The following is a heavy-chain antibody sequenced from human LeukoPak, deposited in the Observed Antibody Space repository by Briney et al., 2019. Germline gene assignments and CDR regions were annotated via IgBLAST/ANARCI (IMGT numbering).Heavy chain of an antibody. J-gene: IGHJ5*02. D-gene: IGHD2-2*03. V-gene: IGHV1-2*02. CDR2: INPNSGGT. CDR1: GYTFTGSY. CDR3: ARSGYCSSTSCYNWFDP. Sequence: GAPVKVSCKASGYTFTGSYMHWVRQAPGQGLEWMGWINPNSGGTNYAQKFQGRVTMTRDTSISTAYMELSRLRSDDTAVYYCARSGYCSSTSCYNWFDPWGQGTLVTVSS.